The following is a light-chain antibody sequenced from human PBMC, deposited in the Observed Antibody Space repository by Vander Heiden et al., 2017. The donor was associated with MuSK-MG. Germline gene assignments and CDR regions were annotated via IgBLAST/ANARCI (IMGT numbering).Light chain of an antibody. CDR3: QQFESSPWT. CDR1: QSVSRRY. Sequence: EIVLTQSPGTLSLSPGERATLPCRASQSVSRRYLPWYQQKPGQAPTLLNSGASSRAAGVPDSFSGSGSGTDFTITISRLEPEEFAVYYCQQFESSPWTFGQGSKVEIK. J-gene: IGKJ1*01. V-gene: IGKV3-20*01. CDR2: GAS.